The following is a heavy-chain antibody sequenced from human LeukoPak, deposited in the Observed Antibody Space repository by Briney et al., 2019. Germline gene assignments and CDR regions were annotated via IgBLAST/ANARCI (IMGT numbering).Heavy chain of an antibody. J-gene: IGHJ3*02. CDR3: ARGFDSSGSSDAFDI. CDR1: GFTFSSYS. D-gene: IGHD3-22*01. CDR2: ISSSSSTI. Sequence: PGGSLRLSCAASGFTFSSYSMNWVRQAPGKGLEWVSCISSSSSTIYYADSVKGRFTISRDNAKNSLYLQMNSLRAEDTAVYYCARGFDSSGSSDAFDIWGQGTMVTVSS. V-gene: IGHV3-48*04.